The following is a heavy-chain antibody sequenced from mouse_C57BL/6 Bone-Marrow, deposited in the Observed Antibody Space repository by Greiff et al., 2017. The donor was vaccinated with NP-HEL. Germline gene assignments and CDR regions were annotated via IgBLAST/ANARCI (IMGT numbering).Heavy chain of an antibody. J-gene: IGHJ4*01. CDR1: GYAFTNYT. V-gene: IGHV1-54*01. CDR3: AIYYSDSDGYAMDY. Sequence: QVQLQQSGAELVRPGTSVKVSCKASGYAFTNYTIEWVKQRPGQGLEWIGVIYPGSGGTNYNEKFKGKATLTADKSYSTIYMQLGILTSADSAVYFCAIYYSDSDGYAMDYWGQGTSVTVSS. CDR2: IYPGSGGT. D-gene: IGHD2-13*01.